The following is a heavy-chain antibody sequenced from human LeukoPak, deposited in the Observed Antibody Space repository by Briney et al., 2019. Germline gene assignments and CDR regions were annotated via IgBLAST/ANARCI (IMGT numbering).Heavy chain of an antibody. J-gene: IGHJ2*01. Sequence: GGSLRLSCLASGFTFSNYAMSWVRQAPGKGLEWVSGITISGRTAYYADSVKGRFTISRDNFKNTLYLQMNSLRAEDTAVYYCARDIRTMIAGRYFDLWGRGTLVTVSS. CDR1: GFTFSNYA. CDR2: ITISGRTA. V-gene: IGHV3-23*01. CDR3: ARDIRTMIAGRYFDL. D-gene: IGHD3-22*01.